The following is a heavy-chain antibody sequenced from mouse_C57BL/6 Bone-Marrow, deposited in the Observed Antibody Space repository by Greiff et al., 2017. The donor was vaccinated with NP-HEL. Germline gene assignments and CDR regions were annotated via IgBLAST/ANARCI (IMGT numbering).Heavy chain of an antibody. J-gene: IGHJ3*01. CDR1: GFTFTDYY. V-gene: IGHV7-3*01. CDR3: ARYDGYYEAY. CDR2: IRNKANGYTT. D-gene: IGHD2-3*01. Sequence: EVMLVESGGGLVQPGGSLSLSCAASGFTFTDYYMSWVRQPPGKALEWLGFIRNKANGYTTEYSASVKGRFTISRDNSQSILYLQMNALRAEDSATYYCARYDGYYEAYWGQGTLVTVSA.